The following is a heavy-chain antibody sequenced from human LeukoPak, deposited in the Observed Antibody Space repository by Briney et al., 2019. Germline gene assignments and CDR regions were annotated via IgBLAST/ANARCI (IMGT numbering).Heavy chain of an antibody. V-gene: IGHV3-33*01. D-gene: IGHD1-1*01. CDR2: TRFDGSIK. Sequence: PGGSLRLSCAVSGFIFSVYGFHWVRQAPGKGLEWVAVTRFDGSIKQYADSVKGRFTISRDDSKNTLYLQMNFLKSEDTAVYYCARWGGTRQYYFDYWGQGTLVTVSS. CDR3: ARWGGTRQYYFDY. CDR1: GFIFSVYG. J-gene: IGHJ4*02.